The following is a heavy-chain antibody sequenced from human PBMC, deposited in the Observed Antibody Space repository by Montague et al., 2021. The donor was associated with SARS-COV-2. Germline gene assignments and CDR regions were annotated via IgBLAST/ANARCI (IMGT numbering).Heavy chain of an antibody. CDR1: GFSLSTSGMC. V-gene: IGHV2-70*11. CDR2: IDWDDYK. CDR3: ARETGTTVSLDY. J-gene: IGHJ4*02. D-gene: IGHD1-7*01. Sequence: VKPTQTLTLTCTFSGFSLSTSGMCVSWIRQPPGKALEWLARIDWDDYKYYSTSLKTRLTISKDTSKNQVVLTMTNMGPVDTATYYCARETGTTVSLDYWGQGTLVTVSS.